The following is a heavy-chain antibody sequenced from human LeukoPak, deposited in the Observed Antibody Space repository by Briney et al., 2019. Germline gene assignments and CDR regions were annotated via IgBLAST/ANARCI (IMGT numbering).Heavy chain of an antibody. CDR3: ARDLTSTSNWEFDY. V-gene: IGHV1-2*04. Sequence: ASVKVSCKASGYTFADYFIHWVRQAPGQGLEWMGRINPNTGGAGYAPKFQGWVTMTRDTSISTAYVEVNRLISDDTAVYYCARDLTSTSNWEFDYWGQGTLVIVSS. CDR2: INPNTGGA. D-gene: IGHD7-27*01. J-gene: IGHJ4*02. CDR1: GYTFADYF.